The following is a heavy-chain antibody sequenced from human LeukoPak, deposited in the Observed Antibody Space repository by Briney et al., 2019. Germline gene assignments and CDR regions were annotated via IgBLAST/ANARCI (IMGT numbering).Heavy chain of an antibody. Sequence: EPGGSLRLSCVASGITFSSYAMSWVRQAPGKGLEWVSGISGNGGSTYYADSVKGRSTISRDNSKNTLYLQMNSLRAEDTAVYYCAKDLGFSSSWYYFDYWGQGTLVTVSS. CDR1: GITFSSYA. V-gene: IGHV3-23*01. CDR2: ISGNGGST. J-gene: IGHJ4*02. CDR3: AKDLGFSSSWYYFDY. D-gene: IGHD6-13*01.